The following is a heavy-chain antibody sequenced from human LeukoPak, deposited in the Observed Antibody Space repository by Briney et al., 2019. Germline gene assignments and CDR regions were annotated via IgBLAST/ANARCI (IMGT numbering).Heavy chain of an antibody. Sequence: ASVRVSCMASGYTFTHYYIHWVRQAPGQGLEWMGWINPNSAGTSYAQKFQGRVTMTRDTSISTAYMELSRLRSDDTALYYCARWGMRTFDIWGQGTMVTV. CDR3: ARWGMRTFDI. D-gene: IGHD2-8*01. CDR2: INPNSAGT. V-gene: IGHV1-2*02. J-gene: IGHJ3*02. CDR1: GYTFTHYY.